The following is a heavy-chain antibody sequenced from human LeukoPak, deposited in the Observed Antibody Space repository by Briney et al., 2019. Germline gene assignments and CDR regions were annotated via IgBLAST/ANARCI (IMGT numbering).Heavy chain of an antibody. J-gene: IGHJ4*02. CDR2: ISSSSSYI. CDR3: ARSKNYYDSSGYPEPFDY. CDR1: GFTFSSYS. D-gene: IGHD3-22*01. Sequence: GGSLRLSCAASGFTFSSYSMNWVRQAPGKGLEWVSSISSSSSYIYYADSVKGRFTISRDNAKNSLYLQMNSLRAEDTAVYYCARSKNYYDSSGYPEPFDYWGQGILVTVSS. V-gene: IGHV3-21*01.